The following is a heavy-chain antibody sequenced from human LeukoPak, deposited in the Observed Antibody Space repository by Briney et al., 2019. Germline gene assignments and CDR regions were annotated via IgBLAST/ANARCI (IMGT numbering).Heavy chain of an antibody. CDR3: VREGYFVFDF. Sequence: GGSLRLSCGASGFTFSTYWMSWVRQAPGKGLEWVANTKKDGSEKYYVDSVKGRFTISRDNAKNSLYLQMNSLRVKDTAVYYCVREGYFVFDFWGQGALVTVSS. D-gene: IGHD2-21*01. V-gene: IGHV3-7*01. CDR1: GFTFSTYW. CDR2: TKKDGSEK. J-gene: IGHJ4*02.